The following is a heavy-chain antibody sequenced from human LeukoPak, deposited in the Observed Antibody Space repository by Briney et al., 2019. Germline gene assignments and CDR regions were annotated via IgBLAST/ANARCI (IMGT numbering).Heavy chain of an antibody. V-gene: IGHV3-7*01. CDR3: ARNRLNIDY. Sequence: GGSLRLSCAASGFTFSSHWMSWVRQAPGKGLEWVANIKEDGSEKYYVDSVKGRFTISRDNAKNSLYLQMNSLRAEDTAVYYCARNRLNIDYWGQGTLVTVPS. CDR1: GFTFSSHW. J-gene: IGHJ4*02. CDR2: IKEDGSEK. D-gene: IGHD1-14*01.